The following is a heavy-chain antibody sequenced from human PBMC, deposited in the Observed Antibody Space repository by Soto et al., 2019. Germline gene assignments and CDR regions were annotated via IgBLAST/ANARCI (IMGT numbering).Heavy chain of an antibody. J-gene: IGHJ3*02. CDR3: ARDPRGWFRAFDI. D-gene: IGHD2-15*01. CDR2: IIPVFGTA. Sequence: ASVKVSCKASGGTFSSYAISWVRQAPGQGLEWMGGIIPVFGTANYAQKFQGRVTITADESTSTAYMELSSLRSEDTAVYYCARDPRGWFRAFDIWGQGTMVTVSS. V-gene: IGHV1-69*13. CDR1: GGTFSSYA.